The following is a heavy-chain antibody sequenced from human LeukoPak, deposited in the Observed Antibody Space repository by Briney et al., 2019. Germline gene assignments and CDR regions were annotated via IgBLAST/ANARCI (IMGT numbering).Heavy chain of an antibody. Sequence: ASVKVSCKASRATFSSYTISWVRQAPGQGLEWMGGIIPIFGTANYAQKFQGRVTITTDESTSTAYMELSSLRSEDTAVYYCASEPLAYCGGDCYSPFDYWGQGTLVTVSS. CDR1: RATFSSYT. J-gene: IGHJ4*02. CDR3: ASEPLAYCGGDCYSPFDY. CDR2: IIPIFGTA. D-gene: IGHD2-21*01. V-gene: IGHV1-69*05.